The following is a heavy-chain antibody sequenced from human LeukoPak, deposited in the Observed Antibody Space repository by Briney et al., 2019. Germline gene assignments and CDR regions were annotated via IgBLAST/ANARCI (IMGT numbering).Heavy chain of an antibody. J-gene: IGHJ3*02. CDR3: AQVVRGVTLRAFDI. Sequence: SETLSLTCTVSGGSISSGGYYWSWIRQHPGKGLEWIGYIYYSGSTYYNPSLKSRVTISVDTSKNQFSLKLSSVTAADTAVYYCAQVVRGVTLRAFDIWGQGTMVTVSS. V-gene: IGHV4-31*03. D-gene: IGHD3-10*01. CDR1: GGSISSGGYY. CDR2: IYYSGST.